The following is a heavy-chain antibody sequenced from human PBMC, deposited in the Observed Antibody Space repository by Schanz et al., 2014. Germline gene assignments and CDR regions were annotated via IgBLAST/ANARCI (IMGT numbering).Heavy chain of an antibody. J-gene: IGHJ3*01. V-gene: IGHV3-23*04. D-gene: IGHD5-12*01. CDR2: ISGRGDST. Sequence: EVQLVESGGGLAQPGGSLRLSCAASGFSFSTYAMNWVRQAPGKGLEWVSLISGRGDSTHYADSVKGRFTISRDNSRKPLSLQMNSLRAEDTAVYFCARDGGRDGYNLAFDVWGQGTLVTVSS. CDR1: GFSFSTYA. CDR3: ARDGGRDGYNLAFDV.